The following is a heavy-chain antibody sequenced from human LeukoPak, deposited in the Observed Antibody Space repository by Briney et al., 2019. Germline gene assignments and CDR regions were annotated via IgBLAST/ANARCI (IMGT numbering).Heavy chain of an antibody. Sequence: SETLSLTCTVSGGSISSSHWSWIRQPPEKGLEWIGYISYSGSTNYNPSLRSRVTISKDTFKNQFSLKLSSVTAADTAVYYCARLCSSTSCYVSFDIWGQGTMVTVSS. CDR1: GGSISSSH. CDR3: ARLCSSTSCYVSFDI. D-gene: IGHD2-2*01. V-gene: IGHV4-59*08. J-gene: IGHJ3*02. CDR2: ISYSGST.